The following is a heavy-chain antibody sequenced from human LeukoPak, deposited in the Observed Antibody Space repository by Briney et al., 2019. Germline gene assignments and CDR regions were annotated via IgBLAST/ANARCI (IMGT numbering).Heavy chain of an antibody. V-gene: IGHV3-21*01. CDR3: ARGEGVPAARVHYFDY. Sequence: GGSLRLSCAASGFTLRSYTMNWVRQAPGKGLEWVSSISSSSSYIYYADSVKGRFTISRDNAKNSLYLQMNSLRAEDTAVYYCARGEGVPAARVHYFDYWGQGTLVTVSS. CDR1: GFTLRSYT. CDR2: ISSSSSYI. D-gene: IGHD2-2*01. J-gene: IGHJ4*02.